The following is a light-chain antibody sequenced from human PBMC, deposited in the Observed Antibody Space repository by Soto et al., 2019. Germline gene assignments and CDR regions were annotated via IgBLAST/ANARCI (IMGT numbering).Light chain of an antibody. J-gene: IGKJ1*01. CDR2: KGS. V-gene: IGKV1-5*03. CDR3: LQYNTLWT. CDR1: QSISSW. Sequence: DIQMTQSPSTLSASVGDRVTITCRASQSISSWLAWYQQKPGKAPKVLIYKGSSLESGVPSRFSGSGSRTEFTLTISSLQPDDFATYYCLQYNTLWTFGQGTKVEFK.